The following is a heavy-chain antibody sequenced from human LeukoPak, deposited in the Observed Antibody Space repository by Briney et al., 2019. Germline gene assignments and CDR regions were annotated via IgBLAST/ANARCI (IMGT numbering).Heavy chain of an antibody. CDR1: GFTFSSYG. CDR3: AREFSSSRYFQH. Sequence: GSLRLSCAASGFTFSSYGMHWVRQAPGKGLEWVAVIWYDGSNKYYADSVKGRFTISRDNSKNTLYLQMNSLRAEDTAVYYCAREFSSSRYFQHWGQGTLVTVSS. V-gene: IGHV3-33*01. D-gene: IGHD6-13*01. CDR2: IWYDGSNK. J-gene: IGHJ1*01.